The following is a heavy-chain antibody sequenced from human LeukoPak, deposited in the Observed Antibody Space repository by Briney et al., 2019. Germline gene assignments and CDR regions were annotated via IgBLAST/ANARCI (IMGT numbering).Heavy chain of an antibody. D-gene: IGHD3-10*01. CDR1: GGSFSGYY. CDR2: INHSGST. J-gene: IGHJ4*02. Sequence: SGTLSLTCAVYGGSFSGYYWSWIRQPPGKGLEWIGEINHSGSTNYNPSLKSRVTISVDTSKNQFSLKLSSVTAADTAVYYCARSNMVRGVRALDYWGQGTLVTVSS. CDR3: ARSNMVRGVRALDY. V-gene: IGHV4-34*01.